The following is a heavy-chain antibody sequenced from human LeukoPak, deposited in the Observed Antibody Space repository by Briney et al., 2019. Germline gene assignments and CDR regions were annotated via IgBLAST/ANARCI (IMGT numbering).Heavy chain of an antibody. CDR3: ARNRGDNTFDY. CDR1: GYSFTSYW. V-gene: IGHV5-51*01. D-gene: IGHD3-10*01. Sequence: GESLKISCKGSGYSFTSYWIAWVRQMPGEGLEWMGIVYPGDSNTRYSPSFEGQVTISADKSMNTAYLQWSSLKASDTAMYYCARNRGDNTFDYWGQGTLVTVSS. J-gene: IGHJ4*02. CDR2: VYPGDSNT.